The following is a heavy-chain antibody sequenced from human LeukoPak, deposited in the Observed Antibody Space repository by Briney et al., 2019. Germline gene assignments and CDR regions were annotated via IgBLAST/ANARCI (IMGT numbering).Heavy chain of an antibody. CDR1: GGSFSGYY. CDR3: ARVYCSGGSCYSHYYYYYMDV. CDR2: IYHSGST. Sequence: PSETLSLTCAVYGGSFSGYYWGWIRQPPGKGLEWIGSIYHSGSTYYNPSLKSRVTISVDTSKNQFSLKLSSVTAADTAVYYCARVYCSGGSCYSHYYYYYMDVWGKGTTVTVSS. V-gene: IGHV4-38-2*01. D-gene: IGHD2-15*01. J-gene: IGHJ6*03.